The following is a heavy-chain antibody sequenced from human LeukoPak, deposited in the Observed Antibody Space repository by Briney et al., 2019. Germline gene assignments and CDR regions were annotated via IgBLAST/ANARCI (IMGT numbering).Heavy chain of an antibody. CDR2: MNPNSGNT. D-gene: IGHD2-2*01. J-gene: IGHJ4*02. V-gene: IGHV1-8*03. Sequence: ASVKVSCNASGYTFTSYDINWVRQATGQGLEWMGWMNPNSGNTGYAQKFQGRVTITRNTSISTAYMELSSLRSEDTAVYYCARGRGTSGAIFDYWGQGTLVTVSS. CDR3: ARGRGTSGAIFDY. CDR1: GYTFTSYD.